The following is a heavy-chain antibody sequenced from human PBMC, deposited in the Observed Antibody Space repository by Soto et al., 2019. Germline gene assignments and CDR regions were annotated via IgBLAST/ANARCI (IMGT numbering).Heavy chain of an antibody. J-gene: IGHJ6*02. CDR3: AMYSSSSRSYGMDV. CDR1: GGSISSSSYY. D-gene: IGHD6-6*01. CDR2: IYYSGST. Sequence: SETLSLTCTVSGGSISSSSYYWGWIRQPPGKGLEWIGSIYYSGSTYYNPSLKSRVTISVDTSKNQFSLKLSSVTAADTAVYYCAMYSSSSRSYGMDVWGQGTTVTVSS. V-gene: IGHV4-39*01.